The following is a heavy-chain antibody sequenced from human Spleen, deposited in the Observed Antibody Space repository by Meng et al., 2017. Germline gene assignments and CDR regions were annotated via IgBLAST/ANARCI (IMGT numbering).Heavy chain of an antibody. J-gene: IGHJ4*02. CDR3: ARGAVVATTYYFEY. D-gene: IGHD2-15*01. Sequence: QVQLVQSWAEVKKPGSSVKVSCKASGYTFTSYGISWVRQAPGQGLEWMGWISTYNGNTKYAPKLQGRVTMTTDTSTSTAYMELRSLRSEDTALYYCARGAVVATTYYFEYWGQGSLVTVSS. V-gene: IGHV1-18*01. CDR1: GYTFTSYG. CDR2: ISTYNGNT.